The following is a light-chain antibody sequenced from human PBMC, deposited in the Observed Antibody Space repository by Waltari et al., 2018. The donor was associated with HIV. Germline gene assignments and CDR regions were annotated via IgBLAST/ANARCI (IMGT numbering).Light chain of an antibody. CDR3: ATWDDSLSGVV. CDR2: RDD. J-gene: IGLJ2*01. CDR1: SSNIGSDY. Sequence: QSVLTQPPSASATPGQRVTIPCSGGSSNIGSDYVCWFQQLPGMAPRLLINRDDQRPSGVPDRFSGSKSGTSASLAISGLRPEDEANYYCATWDDSLSGVVFGGGTKVTVL. V-gene: IGLV1-47*01.